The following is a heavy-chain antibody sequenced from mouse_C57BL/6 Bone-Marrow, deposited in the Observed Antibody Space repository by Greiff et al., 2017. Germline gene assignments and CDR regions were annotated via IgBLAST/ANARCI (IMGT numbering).Heavy chain of an antibody. J-gene: IGHJ3*01. CDR2: INPNNGGT. CDR1: GYTFTDYN. D-gene: IGHD3-2*02. V-gene: IGHV1-22*01. Sequence: EVKLEESGPELVKPGASVKMSCKASGYTFTDYNMHWVKQSHGKSLEWIGYINPNNGGTSYNQKFKGKATLTVNKSSSTAYMELRSLTSEDSAVYYCARDSSGYAWFAYWGQGTLVTVSA. CDR3: ARDSSGYAWFAY.